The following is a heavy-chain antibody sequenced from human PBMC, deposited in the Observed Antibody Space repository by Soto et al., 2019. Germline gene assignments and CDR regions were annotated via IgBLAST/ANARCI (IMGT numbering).Heavy chain of an antibody. Sequence: SETLSLTCTASGGSISSYYWSWIRQPPGKGLEWIGYIYYSGSTNYNPSLKSRVTISVDTSKNQFSLKLSSVTAADTAVYYCARVQGGGYCSGGSCPYYYGMDVWGQGTTVTVSS. V-gene: IGHV4-59*01. CDR1: GGSISSYY. CDR3: ARVQGGGYCSGGSCPYYYGMDV. J-gene: IGHJ6*02. D-gene: IGHD2-15*01. CDR2: IYYSGST.